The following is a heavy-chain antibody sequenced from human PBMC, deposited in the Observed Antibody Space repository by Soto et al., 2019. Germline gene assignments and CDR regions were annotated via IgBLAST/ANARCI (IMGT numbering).Heavy chain of an antibody. CDR1: GGSISSYY. Sequence: PSETLSLTCTVSGGSISSYYWSWIRQPPGKGLEWIGYIYYSGSTNYNPSLKSRVTISVDTSKNQFSLKLSSVTAADTAVYYCARTDCMSTSCQYYYYGMDFWGQGTKVTVSS. D-gene: IGHD2-2*01. J-gene: IGHJ6*02. CDR3: ARTDCMSTSCQYYYYGMDF. CDR2: IYYSGST. V-gene: IGHV4-59*01.